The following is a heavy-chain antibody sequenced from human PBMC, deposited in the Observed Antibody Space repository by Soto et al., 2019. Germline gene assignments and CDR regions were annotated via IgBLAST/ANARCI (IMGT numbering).Heavy chain of an antibody. CDR1: GFTFSSYS. CDR3: ARDGRIRGYSYGYGRGGYYYYYMDV. J-gene: IGHJ6*03. Sequence: EVQLVESGGGLVKPGGSLRLSCAASGFTFSSYSMNWVRQAPGKGLEWVSSIRSSSSYIYYADSVKGRFTISRDNAKNSLYLQMNSLRAEDTAVYYCARDGRIRGYSYGYGRGGYYYYYMDVWGKGTTVTVSS. V-gene: IGHV3-21*01. CDR2: IRSSSSYI. D-gene: IGHD5-18*01.